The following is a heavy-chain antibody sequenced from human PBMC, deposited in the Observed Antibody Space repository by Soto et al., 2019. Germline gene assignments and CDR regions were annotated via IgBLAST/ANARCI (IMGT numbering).Heavy chain of an antibody. CDR2: IYYGGST. Sequence: SETLSLTCTVSGGSISSSSYYWVWIRQPPGKGLEWIGSIYYGGSTFYNPSLKSRVTISVDRSKNQFSLKLSSVTAADTAVYYCARQGENYYGAGSYYTFNWFDPWGQGTPVTVSS. D-gene: IGHD3-10*01. CDR1: GGSISSSSYY. V-gene: IGHV4-39*01. J-gene: IGHJ5*02. CDR3: ARQGENYYGAGSYYTFNWFDP.